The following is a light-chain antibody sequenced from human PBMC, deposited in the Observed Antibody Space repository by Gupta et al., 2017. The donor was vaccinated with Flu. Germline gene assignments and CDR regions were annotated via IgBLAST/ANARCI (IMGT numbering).Light chain of an antibody. J-gene: IGKJ1*01. CDR2: AAS. CDR1: QSISSY. V-gene: IGKV1-39*01. Sequence: DIQMTQSPSSLSASVGDRVTITCRASQSISSYLNWYQQKPGKAPKLLIYAASSVQSGVPTRFSGSGSGTDFTLTISSRQPEDFATYYCQQSDSTLWTFGQGTKVEIK. CDR3: QQSDSTLWT.